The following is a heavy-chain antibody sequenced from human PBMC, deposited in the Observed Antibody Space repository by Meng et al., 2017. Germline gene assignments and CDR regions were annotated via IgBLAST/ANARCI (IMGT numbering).Heavy chain of an antibody. CDR3: ARDPISERPDY. CDR1: GGSISSSTYY. Sequence: GSLRLSCTVSGGSISSSTYYWGWIRQPPGKGLEWIGSIYYSGSTYYNPSLKSRVTVSVDTSKNQFSLKLDSVTAADTAVYYCARDPISERPDYWGQGALVTV. D-gene: IGHD1-1*01. J-gene: IGHJ4*02. V-gene: IGHV4-39*07. CDR2: IYYSGST.